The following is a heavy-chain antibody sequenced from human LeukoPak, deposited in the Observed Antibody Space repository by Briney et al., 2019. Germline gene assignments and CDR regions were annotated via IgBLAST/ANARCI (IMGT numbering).Heavy chain of an antibody. V-gene: IGHV1-69*04. CDR3: ARGKVVPAAFARGNYYYYYGMDV. CDR1: GGTFSSYA. J-gene: IGHJ6*02. Sequence: PGSSVKVSCKASGGTFSSYAISWVRQAPGQGLEWMGRIIPILGIANYAQKFQGRVTITTDKSTSTAYMELSSLRSEDTAVYYCARGKVVPAAFARGNYYYYYGMDVWGQGTTVTVSS. D-gene: IGHD2-2*01. CDR2: IIPILGIA.